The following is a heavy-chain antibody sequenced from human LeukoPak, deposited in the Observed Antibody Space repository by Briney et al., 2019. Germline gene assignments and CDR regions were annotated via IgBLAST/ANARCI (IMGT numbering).Heavy chain of an antibody. Sequence: GGSLRLSCAASGFTFSNYAMSWVRQTPGKGLEWVSTISGSGVSTYYGDSVYADSVKGRFTISRDDSKNTLHLQMNSLRAEDTAIYYCAKDPVVFHGGSGWHYLDYWGQGTLVTVSS. V-gene: IGHV3-23*01. CDR3: AKDPVVFHGGSGWHYLDY. J-gene: IGHJ4*02. CDR1: GFTFSNYA. CDR2: ISGSGVST. D-gene: IGHD6-19*01.